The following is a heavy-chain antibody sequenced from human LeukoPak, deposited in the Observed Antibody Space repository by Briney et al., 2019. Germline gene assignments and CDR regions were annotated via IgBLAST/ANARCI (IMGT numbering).Heavy chain of an antibody. J-gene: IGHJ4*02. Sequence: ASVTVSCKASGYTFTNYSIAWVRQAPGQGLEWMGWISVYQGSTKYAQNFQGRVTMTIDTSTSTAYMDLRSLRSEDTAIHFCTRSALGTISAGPFNYWGQGTLVAVSS. V-gene: IGHV1-18*01. CDR2: ISVYQGST. CDR1: GYTFTNYS. CDR3: TRSALGTISAGPFNY. D-gene: IGHD5-24*01.